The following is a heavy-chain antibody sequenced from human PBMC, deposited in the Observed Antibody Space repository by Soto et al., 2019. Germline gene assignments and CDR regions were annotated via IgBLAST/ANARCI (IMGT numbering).Heavy chain of an antibody. D-gene: IGHD6-19*01. Sequence: EVQLLESGGGLVQPGGSLRLSCAASGFTFSSYAMSWVRQAPGKGLEWVSAISGSGGSTYYADYVKGRFTISRDNSKNTRYLQMNGLRAEDTAVYYCAKGKKGVAGTVIDYWGQGTLVTVSS. CDR3: AKGKKGVAGTVIDY. J-gene: IGHJ4*02. CDR1: GFTFSSYA. V-gene: IGHV3-23*01. CDR2: ISGSGGST.